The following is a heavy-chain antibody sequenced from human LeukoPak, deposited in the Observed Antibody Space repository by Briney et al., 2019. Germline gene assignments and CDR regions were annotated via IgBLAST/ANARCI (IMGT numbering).Heavy chain of an antibody. CDR3: ARGLYDFWKPINNYYYYYYMDV. CDR2: INPNSGGT. CDR1: GYTFTGYY. J-gene: IGHJ6*03. V-gene: IGHV1-2*02. D-gene: IGHD3-3*01. Sequence: ASVKVSCKASGYTFTGYYMHWVRQAPGQGLEWMGWINPNSGGTNYAQKFQDRVTMTRDTSISTAYMELSRLRSDDTAVYYCARGLYDFWKPINNYYYYYYMDVWGKGTTVTVSS.